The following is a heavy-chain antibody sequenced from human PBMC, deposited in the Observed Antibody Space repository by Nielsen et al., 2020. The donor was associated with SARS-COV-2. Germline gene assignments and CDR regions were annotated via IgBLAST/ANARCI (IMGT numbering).Heavy chain of an antibody. Sequence: SETLSLTCTVSGGSISSGDYYWSWIRRPPGKGLEWIGYIYYSGSTYYNPSLKSRVTISVDTSKNQFSLKLSSVTAADTAVYYCARGGTMVRGRRYYYGMDVWGQGTTVTVSS. D-gene: IGHD3-10*01. CDR3: ARGGTMVRGRRYYYGMDV. CDR2: IYYSGST. V-gene: IGHV4-30-4*01. CDR1: GGSISSGDYY. J-gene: IGHJ6*02.